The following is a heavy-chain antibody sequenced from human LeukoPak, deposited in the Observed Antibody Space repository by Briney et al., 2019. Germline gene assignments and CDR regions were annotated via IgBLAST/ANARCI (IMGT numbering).Heavy chain of an antibody. V-gene: IGHV1-2*02. CDR3: ARDNSVGVTAGY. Sequence: ASVKVSCKASGYTFTDPYMHWVRQAPGQGLEWMGWINTNSGGTNYAQKFQGRVTMTRDTSINTAYMELSRLRSDDTAVYYCARDNSVGVTAGYWGQGTLVTVSS. CDR2: INTNSGGT. J-gene: IGHJ4*02. D-gene: IGHD1-26*01. CDR1: GYTFTDPY.